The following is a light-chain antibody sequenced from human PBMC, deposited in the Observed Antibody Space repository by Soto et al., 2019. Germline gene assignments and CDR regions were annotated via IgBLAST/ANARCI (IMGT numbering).Light chain of an antibody. Sequence: EIVLTQSPGTLPLSPGERAILSCRASQSVSSSYLAWYQQKAGQAPRLLIYGASSRATGIPDRFSGSGSGTAFTLTISRLEPEDFAVYYCQQYGSSPRLTFGGGTKVEIK. J-gene: IGKJ4*01. V-gene: IGKV3-20*01. CDR3: QQYGSSPRLT. CDR2: GAS. CDR1: QSVSSSY.